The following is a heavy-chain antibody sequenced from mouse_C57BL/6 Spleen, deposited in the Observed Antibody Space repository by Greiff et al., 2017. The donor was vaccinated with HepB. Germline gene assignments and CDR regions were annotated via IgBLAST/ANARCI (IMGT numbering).Heavy chain of an antibody. Sequence: EVKLVESGGGLVKPGGSLKLSCAASGFTFSDYGMHWVRQAPEKGLEWVAYISSGSSTIYYADTVKGRFPISRDNAKNTLFLQMTSLRSEDTAMYYCARPYYYGSSSAMDYWGQGTSVTVSS. CDR1: GFTFSDYG. CDR3: ARPYYYGSSSAMDY. D-gene: IGHD1-1*01. CDR2: ISSGSSTI. J-gene: IGHJ4*01. V-gene: IGHV5-17*01.